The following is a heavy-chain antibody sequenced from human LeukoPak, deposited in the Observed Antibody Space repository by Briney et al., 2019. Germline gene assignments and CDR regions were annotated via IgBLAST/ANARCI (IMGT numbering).Heavy chain of an antibody. CDR3: ARGYSSGWYEGLFDY. J-gene: IGHJ4*02. CDR2: IYYSGST. Sequence: PSETLSLTCTVSGGSVSSGSYYWSWIRQPPGKGLEWIGYIYYSGSTNYNPSLKSRVTISVDTSKNQFSLKLSSVTAADTAVYYCARGYSSGWYEGLFDYWGQGTLVTVSS. V-gene: IGHV4-61*01. D-gene: IGHD6-19*01. CDR1: GGSVSSGSYY.